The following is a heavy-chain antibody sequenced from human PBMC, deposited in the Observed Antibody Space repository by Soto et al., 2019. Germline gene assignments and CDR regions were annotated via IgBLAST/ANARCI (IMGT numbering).Heavy chain of an antibody. V-gene: IGHV3-30*03. CDR2: ISYDGSNK. Sequence: GGSLRLSCAASGFTFSSYGMHWVRQAPGKGLEWVAVISYDGSNKYYADSVKGRFTISRDNAKNSLFLQMNSLRAEDTAVYYCATDIGGYPRNYFGSWGQGTLVTVSS. CDR3: ATDIGGYPRNYFGS. CDR1: GFTFSSYG. J-gene: IGHJ4*02. D-gene: IGHD5-12*01.